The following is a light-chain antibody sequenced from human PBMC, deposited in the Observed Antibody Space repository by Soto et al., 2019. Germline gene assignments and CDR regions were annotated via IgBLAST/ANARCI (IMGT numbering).Light chain of an antibody. V-gene: IGKV3-15*01. CDR1: QSVSSN. Sequence: IVRTQSPATLSVSPGERATLSCRASQSVSSNLAWYQQKPGQAPRLLIYGASTRATGIPARFSGSVSGTEFTLTISSLQSEDFAVYYCQQYKNWPPITFGQGTRLEI. CDR3: QQYKNWPPIT. J-gene: IGKJ5*01. CDR2: GAS.